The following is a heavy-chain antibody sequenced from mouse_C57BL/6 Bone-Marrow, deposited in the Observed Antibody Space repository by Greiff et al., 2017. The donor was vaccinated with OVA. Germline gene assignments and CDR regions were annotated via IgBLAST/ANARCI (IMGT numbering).Heavy chain of an antibody. CDR1: GYTFTSYW. CDR2: IYPGSGST. V-gene: IGHV1-55*01. D-gene: IGHD1-1*01. CDR3: VRSFDY. J-gene: IGHJ2*01. Sequence: QVQLQQPGAELVKPGASVKMSCKASGYTFTSYWINWVTQRPGQGLEWIGDIYPGSGSTNYNEKFKSKATLTVDTSSSAAYMQLSSLTSEDSAVYYCVRSFDYWGQGTTLTVSS.